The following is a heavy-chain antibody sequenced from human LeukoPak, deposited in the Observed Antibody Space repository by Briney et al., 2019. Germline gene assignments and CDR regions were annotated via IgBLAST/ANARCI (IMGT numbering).Heavy chain of an antibody. CDR2: IGVFNGNR. Sequence: ASVKVSCKTSGYTFGRYGFSWVRQAPGQGLEWIGWIGVFNGNRNYAKSVQGRITLTADTSTNTTYMELRSLTSDDTAVYFCGRDWDWHVQFWGQGTLITVSS. CDR3: GRDWDWHVQF. V-gene: IGHV1-18*01. D-gene: IGHD1-26*01. J-gene: IGHJ4*02. CDR1: GYTFGRYG.